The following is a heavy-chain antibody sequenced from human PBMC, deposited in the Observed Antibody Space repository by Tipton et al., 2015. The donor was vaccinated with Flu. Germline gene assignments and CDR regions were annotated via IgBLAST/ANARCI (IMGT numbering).Heavy chain of an antibody. J-gene: IGHJ6*02. CDR3: AKDLGFGLVDAPYISGMDV. Sequence: CAASGFTFNDYGMHWVRQAPGKGLEWVTVISYDGREKFYADSVKGRFTISRDNSKNTLYVEMSSLRAEDTGVYYCAKDLGFGLVDAPYISGMDVWGQGTTVTVSS. V-gene: IGHV3-30*18. CDR1: GFTFNDYG. D-gene: IGHD2-15*01. CDR2: ISYDGREK.